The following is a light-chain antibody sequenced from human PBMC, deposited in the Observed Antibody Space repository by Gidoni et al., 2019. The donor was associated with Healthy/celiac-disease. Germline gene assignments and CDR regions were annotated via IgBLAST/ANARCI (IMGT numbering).Light chain of an antibody. CDR3: QQSYSTPPT. J-gene: IGKJ1*01. CDR1: QSISSD. CDR2: AAS. V-gene: IGKV1-39*01. Sequence: DIQMTDSPSSLSSSVGDRVTITHRASQSISSDLNWYQQKPGKAPKLLIYAASSLQSGVPSRFSGSGSGTDFTLTISSLQPEDFATYYCQQSYSTPPTFGQGTKVEIK.